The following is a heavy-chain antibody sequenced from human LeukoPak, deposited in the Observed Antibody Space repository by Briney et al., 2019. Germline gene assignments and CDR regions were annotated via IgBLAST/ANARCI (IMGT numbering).Heavy chain of an antibody. J-gene: IGHJ4*02. V-gene: IGHV3-7*04. CDR1: GFIFGNYW. CDR2: IKQDGSKK. CDR3: TRVGYIDEGIDY. D-gene: IGHD5-24*01. Sequence: GGSLRLSCAASGFIFGNYWMHWVRQAPGKGLEWVANIKQDGSKKSYVDSVKGRFTISRDNAKNSLYLQMNSLRAEDTAIYYCTRVGYIDEGIDYWGQGTLVTVSS.